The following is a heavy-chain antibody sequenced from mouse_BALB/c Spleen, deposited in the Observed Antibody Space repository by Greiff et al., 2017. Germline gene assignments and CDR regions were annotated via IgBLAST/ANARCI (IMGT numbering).Heavy chain of an antibody. CDR1: GFTFSSYA. CDR2: ISSGGST. CDR3: AREDYGYFYAMDY. J-gene: IGHJ4*01. V-gene: IGHV5-6-5*01. D-gene: IGHD1-2*01. Sequence: EVQVVESGGGLVKPGGSLKLSCAASGFTFSSYAMSWVRQTPEKRLEWVASISSGGSTYYPDSVKGRFTISRDNARNILYLQMSSLRSEDTAMYYCAREDYGYFYAMDYWGQGTSVTVSS.